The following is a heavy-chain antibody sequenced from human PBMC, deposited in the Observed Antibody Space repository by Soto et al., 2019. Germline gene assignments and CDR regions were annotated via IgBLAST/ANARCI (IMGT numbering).Heavy chain of an antibody. V-gene: IGHV3-21*01. CDR3: AGDRMSMAALRGASNYYYGMDV. D-gene: IGHD6-6*01. J-gene: IGHJ6*02. CDR1: GFTFSDYS. Sequence: GGSLRLSCAASGFTFSDYSMNWVRQAPGKGLEWVSSISSDSTYKYYAESVRGRFAISRDNAKNSLYLQMDSLRAEDTAVYFCAGDRMSMAALRGASNYYYGMDVWGQGTTVTVSS. CDR2: ISSDSTYK.